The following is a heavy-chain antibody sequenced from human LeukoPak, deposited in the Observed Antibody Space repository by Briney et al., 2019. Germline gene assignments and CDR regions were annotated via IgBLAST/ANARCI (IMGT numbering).Heavy chain of an antibody. CDR3: AKDMGRYYDSSGFFDY. CDR1: GFTFGDYA. Sequence: TGGSLRLSCAASGFTFGDYAMHWVRQAPGKGLEWVSGISWNNGSIGYADSVKGRFTISRDNAKNSLYLQMNSLRAEDMALYYCAKDMGRYYDSSGFFDYWGQGTLVTVSS. D-gene: IGHD3-22*01. J-gene: IGHJ4*02. CDR2: ISWNNGSI. V-gene: IGHV3-9*03.